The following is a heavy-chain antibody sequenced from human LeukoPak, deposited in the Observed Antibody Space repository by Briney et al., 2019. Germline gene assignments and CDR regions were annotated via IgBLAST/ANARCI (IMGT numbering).Heavy chain of an antibody. D-gene: IGHD2-2*01. CDR3: ARGGPAAYFDY. CDR2: INHSGSS. CDR1: GGSFSNYY. Sequence: NASETLSLTCAVYGGSFSNYYWSWIRQAPGKGLEWIGEINHSGSSNFNPSLKRRVTISIDTSKNQFALKLSSVTAADTAMYFCARGGPAAYFDYWGQGTLVTVSS. V-gene: IGHV4-34*01. J-gene: IGHJ4*02.